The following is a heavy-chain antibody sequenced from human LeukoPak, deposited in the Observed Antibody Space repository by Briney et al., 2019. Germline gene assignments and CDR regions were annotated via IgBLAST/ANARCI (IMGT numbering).Heavy chain of an antibody. CDR1: GFTFSSYA. CDR3: AKFRADSSGWPFDY. CDR2: ISYDGSNK. D-gene: IGHD6-19*01. J-gene: IGHJ4*02. Sequence: PGRSLRLSCAASGFTFSSYAMHWVRQAPGKGLEWVASISYDGSNKYYADSLKGRFTISRDNSKKTLYLQMNSLRAEDTAIYYCAKFRADSSGWPFDYWGQGTLVTVSS. V-gene: IGHV3-30-3*02.